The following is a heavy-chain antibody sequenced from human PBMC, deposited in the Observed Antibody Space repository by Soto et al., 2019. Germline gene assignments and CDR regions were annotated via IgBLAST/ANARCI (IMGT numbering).Heavy chain of an antibody. CDR1: GFTFSSYG. D-gene: IGHD6-19*01. J-gene: IGHJ4*02. CDR3: ARAEGQWLPRFDY. Sequence: QVQLVESGGGVVQPGRSLRLSCAASGFTFSSYGMHWVRQAPGKGLGWVAVIWYDGSNKYYADSVKGRFTISRDNSKNTLYLQMNSLRAEDTAVYYCARAEGQWLPRFDYWGQGTLVTVSS. CDR2: IWYDGSNK. V-gene: IGHV3-33*01.